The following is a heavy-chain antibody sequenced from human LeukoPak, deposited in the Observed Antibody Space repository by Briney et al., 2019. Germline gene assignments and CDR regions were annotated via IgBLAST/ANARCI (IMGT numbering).Heavy chain of an antibody. CDR3: ARDTAMVHDAFDI. D-gene: IGHD5-18*01. V-gene: IGHV4-59*01. J-gene: IGHJ3*02. Sequence: GSLRLSCAASGFTFSSYWMSWVRQAPGKGLEWIGYIYYSGSTNYNPSLKSRVTISVDTSKNQFSLKLSSVTAADTAVYYCARDTAMVHDAFDIWGQGTMVTVSS. CDR1: GFTFSSYW. CDR2: IYYSGST.